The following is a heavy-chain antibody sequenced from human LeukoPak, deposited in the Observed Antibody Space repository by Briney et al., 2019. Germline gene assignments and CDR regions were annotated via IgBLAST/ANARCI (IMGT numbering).Heavy chain of an antibody. J-gene: IGHJ4*02. D-gene: IGHD1-7*01. Sequence: GGSLRLSCAASGFTFSSYWMHWVRQAPGKGLVWVSRINTDGSSTSYADSVKGRFTISRDNAKNTLYLQMNSLRAEDTAVYYCAGASQLELGVHFDYWGQGTLVTVSS. CDR1: GFTFSSYW. V-gene: IGHV3-74*01. CDR2: INTDGSST. CDR3: AGASQLELGVHFDY.